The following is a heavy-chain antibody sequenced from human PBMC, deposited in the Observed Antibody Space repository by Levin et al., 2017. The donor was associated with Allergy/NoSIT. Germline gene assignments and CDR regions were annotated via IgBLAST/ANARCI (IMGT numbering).Heavy chain of an antibody. J-gene: IGHJ2*01. CDR1: GFTFNNNS. CDR3: AKDLHPVARNWFFDL. CDR2: ISPSSTTI. Sequence: GESLKISCAASGFTFNNNSMNWVRQAPGRGLEWVSNISPSSTTIYYADSVKGRFTISRDNAKNSLYLQMNGLRAEDTAVYYCAKDLHPVARNWFFDLWGRGTLVTVSS. D-gene: IGHD6-19*01. V-gene: IGHV3-48*01.